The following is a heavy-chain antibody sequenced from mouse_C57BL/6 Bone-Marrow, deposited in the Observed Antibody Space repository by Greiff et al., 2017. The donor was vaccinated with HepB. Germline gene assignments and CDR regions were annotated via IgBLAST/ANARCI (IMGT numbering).Heavy chain of an antibody. CDR1: GFTFSDYY. CDR3: ARECYYYGSGVCAMDY. J-gene: IGHJ4*01. CDR2: INYDGSST. D-gene: IGHD1-1*01. Sequence: EVQVVESEGGLVQPGSSMKLSCTASGFTFSDYYMAWVRQVPEKGLEWVANINYDGSSTYYLDSLKSRFIISRDNAKNILYLQMSSLKSEDTATYYCARECYYYGSGVCAMDYWGQGTSVTVSS. V-gene: IGHV5-16*01.